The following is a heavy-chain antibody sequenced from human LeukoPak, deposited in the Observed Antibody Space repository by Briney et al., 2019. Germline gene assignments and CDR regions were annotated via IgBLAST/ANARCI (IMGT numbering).Heavy chain of an antibody. CDR3: ARVDLGSYCGGDCYFSLDY. CDR2: INPNSGGT. V-gene: IGHV1-2*02. J-gene: IGHJ4*02. CDR1: GYTFTCYY. D-gene: IGHD2-21*02. Sequence: ASVKVSCKASGYTFTCYYMHWVRQAPGQGLEWMGWINPNSGGTNYAQKFQGRVTMTRDTSISTAYMELSRLRSDDTAVYYCARVDLGSYCGGDCYFSLDYWGQGTLVTVSS.